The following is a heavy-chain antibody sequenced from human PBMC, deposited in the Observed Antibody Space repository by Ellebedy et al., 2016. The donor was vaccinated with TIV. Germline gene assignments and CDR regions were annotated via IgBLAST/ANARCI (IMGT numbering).Heavy chain of an antibody. J-gene: IGHJ4*02. D-gene: IGHD3-3*01. CDR2: INHSGST. CDR3: PSTDHLESYYFDY. Sequence: MPSETLSLTCAVYGGSFSGYCWSWIRQPPGKGLEWIGEINHSGSTNYNPSLKSRSTITVDTSKNQFSLKLSSVTAADTAVYYCPSTDHLESYYFDYWGQGTLVTVSS. CDR1: GGSFSGYC. V-gene: IGHV4-34*01.